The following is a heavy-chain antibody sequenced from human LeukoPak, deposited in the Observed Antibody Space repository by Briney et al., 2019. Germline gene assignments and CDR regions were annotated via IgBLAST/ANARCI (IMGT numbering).Heavy chain of an antibody. J-gene: IGHJ4*02. CDR2: ILGDGDRT. CDR3: TRDGTSGWHFDY. Sequence: GGSLRVSRAHAGFTISSYPMHSVRQAPGKGVEYVSSILGDGDRTFYANSVKGRFTISRDNSRITLYLQMGSLRADDMAVYYCTRDGTSGWHFDYWGQGTLVTVSS. CDR1: GFTISSYP. V-gene: IGHV3-64*01. D-gene: IGHD6-19*01.